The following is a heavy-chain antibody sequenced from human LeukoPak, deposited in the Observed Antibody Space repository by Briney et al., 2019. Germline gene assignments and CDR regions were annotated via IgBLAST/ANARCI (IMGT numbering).Heavy chain of an antibody. V-gene: IGHV3-23*01. CDR2: VSDSGAST. Sequence: GGSLRLSCAASGFTFSSYWVHWVRQAPGKGLEWISVVSDSGASTYYADSVKGRFTIYRDNSKNTLYLQMNSLRADDTAVYFCAKTLWGLTLLSSDHWGQGTLVTVSS. CDR1: GFTFSSYW. D-gene: IGHD3-16*01. J-gene: IGHJ4*02. CDR3: AKTLWGLTLLSSDH.